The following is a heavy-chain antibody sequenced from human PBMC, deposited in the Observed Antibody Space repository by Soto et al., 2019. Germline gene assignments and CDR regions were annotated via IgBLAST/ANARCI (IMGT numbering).Heavy chain of an antibody. D-gene: IGHD3-10*01. V-gene: IGHV1-46*01. CDR2: INPSGGST. Sequence: ASVKVSCKASGYTFTSYYMHWVRQAPGQGLEWMGIINPSGGSTSYAQKFQGRVTMTRDTFTSTVYMELSSLRSEDTAVYYCASSSGWFGELLYGPNWFDPWGQGTLVTVSS. CDR1: GYTFTSYY. J-gene: IGHJ5*02. CDR3: ASSSGWFGELLYGPNWFDP.